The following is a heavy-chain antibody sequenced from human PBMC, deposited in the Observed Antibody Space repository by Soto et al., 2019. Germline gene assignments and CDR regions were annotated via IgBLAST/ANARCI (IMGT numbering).Heavy chain of an antibody. J-gene: IGHJ4*02. Sequence: TLSLTCAVYGGSFSGYYWSWIRQPPGKGLEWIGEINHSGSTNYNPSLKSRVTISVDTSKNQFSLKLSSVTAADTAVYYCARALGPVVPAAYYFDYWGQGTLVTVSS. CDR1: GGSFSGYY. CDR3: ARALGPVVPAAYYFDY. V-gene: IGHV4-34*01. CDR2: INHSGST. D-gene: IGHD2-2*01.